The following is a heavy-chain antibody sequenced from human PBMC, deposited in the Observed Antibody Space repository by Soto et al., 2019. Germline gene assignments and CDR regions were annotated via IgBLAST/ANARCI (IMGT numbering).Heavy chain of an antibody. D-gene: IGHD3-10*01. CDR3: ARGGWFGLLSIYYYYYYVIDF. CDR2: INPSGGST. CDR1: GYTFTSYY. V-gene: IGHV1-46*01. J-gene: IGHJ6*02. Sequence: ASVKVSCKASGYTFTSYYMHWVRQAPGQGLEWMGIINPSGGSTSYAQKFQGRVTMTRDTSTSTVYMELSSLRSEDTAVYYCARGGWFGLLSIYYYYYYVIDFWGQGSSVTGSS.